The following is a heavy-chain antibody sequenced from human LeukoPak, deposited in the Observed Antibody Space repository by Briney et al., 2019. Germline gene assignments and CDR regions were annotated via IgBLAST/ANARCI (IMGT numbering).Heavy chain of an antibody. D-gene: IGHD2-15*01. CDR3: ARDDVADPFDI. CDR1: GGPISSGGYY. Sequence: SQTLSLTCTVSGGPISSGGYYWSWIRQHPGKGLEWYGYIYYSGSTYYNPSLKSRVTISVDTSKNQFSLKLSSVTAADTAVYYCARDDVADPFDIWGQGTMVTVSS. V-gene: IGHV4-31*03. CDR2: IYYSGST. J-gene: IGHJ3*02.